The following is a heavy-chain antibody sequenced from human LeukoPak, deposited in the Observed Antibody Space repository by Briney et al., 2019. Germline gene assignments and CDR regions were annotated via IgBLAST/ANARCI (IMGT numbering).Heavy chain of an antibody. CDR3: ASPRYDILTGYYDNDAFDI. Sequence: AGGSLRLSCAASGFTFSSYSMNWVRQAPGKGPEWVSSISSSSSYIYYADSVKGRFTISRDNAKNSLYLQMNSLRAEDTAVYYCASPRYDILTGYYDNDAFDIWGQGTMVTVSS. CDR1: GFTFSSYS. CDR2: ISSSSSYI. J-gene: IGHJ3*02. D-gene: IGHD3-9*01. V-gene: IGHV3-21*01.